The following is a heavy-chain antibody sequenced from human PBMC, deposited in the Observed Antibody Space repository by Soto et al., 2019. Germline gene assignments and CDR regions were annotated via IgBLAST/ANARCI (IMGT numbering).Heavy chain of an antibody. Sequence: PSATLSLTCTVSFGSISSGDYYCVWIRQPPGKGLEWIGYIYYSGSTYYNPSLKSRVTISVDTSKNQFSLKLSSVTAADTAVYYCARGRRDVYGMDVWGQGTTVTVSS. CDR2: IYYSGST. CDR3: ARGRRDVYGMDV. V-gene: IGHV4-30-4*01. J-gene: IGHJ6*02. CDR1: FGSISSGDYY. D-gene: IGHD3-10*01.